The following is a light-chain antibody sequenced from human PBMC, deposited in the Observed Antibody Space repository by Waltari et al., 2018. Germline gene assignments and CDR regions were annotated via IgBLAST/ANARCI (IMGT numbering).Light chain of an antibody. V-gene: IGKV1-39*01. Sequence: DIQMTQSPSSLSASVGDQVTITCRASQSISSYLNWYQQKPGKAPKLLIYAASSLQSGVPSRFSGSGSGTDFTLTISSLQPEDFATYYCQQSYSTPETFGQGTKVEIK. CDR2: AAS. CDR1: QSISSY. CDR3: QQSYSTPET. J-gene: IGKJ1*01.